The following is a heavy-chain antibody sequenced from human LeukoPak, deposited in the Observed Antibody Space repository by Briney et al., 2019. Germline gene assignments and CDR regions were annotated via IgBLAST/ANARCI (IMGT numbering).Heavy chain of an antibody. D-gene: IGHD5-18*01. J-gene: IGHJ4*02. CDR1: GDSISSHY. CDR3: ATIKRGDVYGYFDF. V-gene: IGHV4-59*03. CDR2: LYGNMRT. Sequence: SSETLSLTCTVSGDSISSHYWGWLRQPPGKGLEWIAYLYGNMRTKDNPSLKGRVPLSADTSKDQHSLRLSSVTAADTAVYYCATIKRGDVYGYFDFWGQGILVTVSS.